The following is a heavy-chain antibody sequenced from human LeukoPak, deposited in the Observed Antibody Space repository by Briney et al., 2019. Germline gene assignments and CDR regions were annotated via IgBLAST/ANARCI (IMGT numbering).Heavy chain of an antibody. CDR2: VQPGDSDI. CDR3: ARYYYDSSAYPYYFEY. D-gene: IGHD3-22*01. J-gene: IGHJ4*02. CDR1: GYRFTSYW. V-gene: IGHV5-51*01. Sequence: GESLKISCKCSGYRFTSYWIGWVRQVPRKGLEWMGIVQPGDSDIRYSPSFQGQVTISADKSISTVYLQWSGLKASDTAMYYCARYYYDSSAYPYYFEYWGQGTLVTVSS.